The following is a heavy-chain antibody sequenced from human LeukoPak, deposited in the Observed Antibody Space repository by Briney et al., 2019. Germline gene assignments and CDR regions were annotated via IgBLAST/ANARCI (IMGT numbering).Heavy chain of an antibody. CDR2: IYTSGST. V-gene: IGHV4-61*02. J-gene: IGHJ3*02. Sequence: NPSQTLSLTCTVSGGSISSGSYYWSWIRQPAGKGLEWIGRIYTSGSTNYNPSLKSRVTISVDTSKNQFSLKLSSVTAADTAVYYCASYRDAFDIWGQGTMVTVSS. CDR3: ASYRDAFDI. CDR1: GGSISSGSYY.